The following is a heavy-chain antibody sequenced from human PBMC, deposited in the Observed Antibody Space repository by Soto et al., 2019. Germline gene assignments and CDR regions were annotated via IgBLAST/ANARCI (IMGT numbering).Heavy chain of an antibody. V-gene: IGHV6-1*01. Sequence: SQTLSLTCAISGDSVSSSSAAWNCIRQSPSRGLEWLGRTYYRSQWYGDYGVSVRGRITIKPDTSKNQFSLHLDSVTPEDTAVYYCARYTSAWYLDYWGQGTLVTVSS. CDR2: TYYRSQWYG. J-gene: IGHJ4*02. CDR3: ARYTSAWYLDY. D-gene: IGHD6-19*01. CDR1: GDSVSSSSAA.